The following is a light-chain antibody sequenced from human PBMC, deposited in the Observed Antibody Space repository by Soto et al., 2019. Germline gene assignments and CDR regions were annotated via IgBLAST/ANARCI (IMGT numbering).Light chain of an antibody. J-gene: IGKJ2*01. CDR2: WAS. CDR3: QQYYSTPLT. CDR1: QSVLYSSNNKNY. V-gene: IGKV4-1*01. Sequence: DIVMTQSPDSLAVSLGERATINCKSSQSVLYSSNNKNYLAWYQQKPGQPPKLLIYWASTRESGVPDRFSGSGSGTDFPLNISRLQAEDVAIYFCQQYYSTPLTFGQGTKLEIK.